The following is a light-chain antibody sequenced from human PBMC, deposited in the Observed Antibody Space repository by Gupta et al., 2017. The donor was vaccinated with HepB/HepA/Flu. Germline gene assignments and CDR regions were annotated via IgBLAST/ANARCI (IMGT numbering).Light chain of an antibody. CDR1: SSDVCGYNY. CDR3: SSYTSSYVV. J-gene: IGLJ2*01. CDR2: DVR. Sequence: QSALTQPAAVSGSPGQSITISCTGTSSDVCGYNYVSWYQQHPGKAPKLMIYDVRNRPSGVSNRFSGSKSGNTASLTISGLQAEDEADYYCSSYTSSYVVFGGGTKLTVL. V-gene: IGLV2-14*01.